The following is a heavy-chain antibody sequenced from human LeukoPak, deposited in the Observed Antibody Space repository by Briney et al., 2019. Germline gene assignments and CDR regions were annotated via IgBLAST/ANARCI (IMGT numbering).Heavy chain of an antibody. CDR1: GGPISSGDYY. CDR3: ASGYYYDSSGYYRDY. Sequence: SETLSLTCTVSGGPISSGDYYWSWIRQPPGKGLEWIGYIYYSGSTYYNPSLKSRVTISVDTSKNQFSLKLSSVTAADTAVYYCASGYYYDSSGYYRDYWGQGTLVTVSS. J-gene: IGHJ4*02. V-gene: IGHV4-30-4*01. CDR2: IYYSGST. D-gene: IGHD3-22*01.